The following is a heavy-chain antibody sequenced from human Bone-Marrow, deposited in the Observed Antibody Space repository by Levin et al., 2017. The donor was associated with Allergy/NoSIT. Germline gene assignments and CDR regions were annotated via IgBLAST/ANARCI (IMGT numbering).Heavy chain of an antibody. D-gene: IGHD3-3*01. V-gene: IGHV3-21*01. J-gene: IGHJ4*02. CDR2: ISSSSTFI. CDR1: GFTFSTYS. CDR3: ARGKSSGLTIVGLVIRDF. Sequence: GESLKISCVASGFTFSTYSMTWVRQTPGKGLQWVASISSSSTFIHYAVSLRGRFTISRDNAENSLYLQMDSLRAEDTAVYYCARGKSSGLTIVGLVIRDFWGQGTLVSVSS.